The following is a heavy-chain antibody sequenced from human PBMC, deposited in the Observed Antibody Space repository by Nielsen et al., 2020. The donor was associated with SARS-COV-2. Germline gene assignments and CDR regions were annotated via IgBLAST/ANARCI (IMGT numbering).Heavy chain of an antibody. J-gene: IGHJ6*02. D-gene: IGHD1-1*01. CDR3: ARGTGYDMDV. CDR1: GYTFTSYD. Sequence: ASVKVSCKASGYTFTSYDINWVRQATGQGLEWMGLINPSGGSKSYAQKFQGRVTMTRDTSTSTVYMELSTLRSEDTAVYYCARGTGYDMDVWGQGTTVTVSS. V-gene: IGHV1-46*01. CDR2: INPSGGSK.